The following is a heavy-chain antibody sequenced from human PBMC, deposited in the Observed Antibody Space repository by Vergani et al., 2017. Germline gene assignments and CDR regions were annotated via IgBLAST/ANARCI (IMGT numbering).Heavy chain of an antibody. D-gene: IGHD2-21*02. Sequence: QLQLQESGPGLVKPSETLSLTCTVSGGSFNTYYWSWIRQSPGKGLEWIGYIYSTGSTYYNPSLKSRVTISVDTSKNQFSLKLSSVTAADTAVYYCARHLAYCGGDCYPYYYGMDVWGQGTTVTVSS. CDR3: ARHLAYCGGDCYPYYYGMDV. V-gene: IGHV4-59*08. CDR2: IYSTGST. CDR1: GGSFNTYY. J-gene: IGHJ6*02.